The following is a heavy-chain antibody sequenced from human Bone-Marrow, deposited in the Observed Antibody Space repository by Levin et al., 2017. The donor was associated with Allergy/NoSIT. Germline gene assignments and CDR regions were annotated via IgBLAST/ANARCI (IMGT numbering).Heavy chain of an antibody. CDR2: INPSGGST. D-gene: IGHD6-19*01. J-gene: IGHJ5*01. CDR1: GYTFTSYY. CDR3: AREVRYTSGWHGFDS. Sequence: PEASVKVSCKASGYTFTSYYIHWVRQAPGQGLDWMGLINPSGGSTTYAQRFQGRLTMTRDTSSSTVYMELSTLRPEDTATYYCAREVRYTSGWHGFDSWGQGTLLVVSS. V-gene: IGHV1-46*01.